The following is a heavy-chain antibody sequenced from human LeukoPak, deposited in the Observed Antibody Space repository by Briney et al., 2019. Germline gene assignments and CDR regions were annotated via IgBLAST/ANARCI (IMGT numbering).Heavy chain of an antibody. V-gene: IGHV3-23*01. CDR3: AKGRGSSSDYYYYYMDV. CDR2: ISGSGGST. Sequence: GGSLRLSCAASGFTFSSYAMSWVRQAPGKGLEWVSAISGSGGSTYYADSVKDRFTISRDNSKNTLYLQMNSLRAEDTAVYYCAKGRGSSSDYYYYYMDVWGKGTTVTVSS. D-gene: IGHD6-6*01. J-gene: IGHJ6*03. CDR1: GFTFSSYA.